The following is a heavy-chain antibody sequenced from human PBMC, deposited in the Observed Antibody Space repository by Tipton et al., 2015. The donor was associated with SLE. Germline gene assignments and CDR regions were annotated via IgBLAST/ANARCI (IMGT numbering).Heavy chain of an antibody. CDR3: ARRVEFWSRWFFDV. CDR2: INHSGGT. J-gene: IGHJ2*01. D-gene: IGHD3-3*01. V-gene: IGHV4-34*01. Sequence: TLSLTCAISGVSFSGNYLNWIRQSPEKGLEWIGEINHSGGTNYNPSLKSRVTILVGTSKNQVSLKMNSVTAADTAVYFCARRVEFWSRWFFDVWGRGTLVTVSS. CDR1: GVSFSGNY.